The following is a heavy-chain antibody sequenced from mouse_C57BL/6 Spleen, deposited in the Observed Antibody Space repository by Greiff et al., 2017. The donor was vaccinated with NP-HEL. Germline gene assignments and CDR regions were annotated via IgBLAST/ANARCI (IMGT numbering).Heavy chain of an antibody. CDR2: ISDGGSYT. V-gene: IGHV5-4*01. CDR1: GFTFSSYA. Sequence: DVQLVESGGGLVKPGGSLKLSCAASGFTFSSYAMSWVRQTPEKRLEWVATISDGGSYTYYPDNVKGRFTISRDNAKNNLYLQMSHLKSEDTAMYYCAREGYYYGSSYGFAYWGQGTLVTVSA. J-gene: IGHJ3*01. CDR3: AREGYYYGSSYGFAY. D-gene: IGHD1-1*01.